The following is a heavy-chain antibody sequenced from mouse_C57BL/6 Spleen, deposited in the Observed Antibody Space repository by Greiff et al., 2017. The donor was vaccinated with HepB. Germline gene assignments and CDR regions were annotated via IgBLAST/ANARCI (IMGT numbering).Heavy chain of an antibody. D-gene: IGHD1-1*01. J-gene: IGHJ4*01. CDR1: GYTFTSYW. CDR3: ADLLLPLGGGYYAMDY. V-gene: IGHV1-64*01. CDR2: IHPNSGST. Sequence: QVQLQQPGAELVKPGASVKLSCKASGYTFTSYWMHWVKQRPGQGLEWIGMIHPNSGSTNYNEKFKSKATLTVDKSSSTAYMQLSSLTSEDSAVYYCADLLLPLGGGYYAMDYWGQGTSVTVSS.